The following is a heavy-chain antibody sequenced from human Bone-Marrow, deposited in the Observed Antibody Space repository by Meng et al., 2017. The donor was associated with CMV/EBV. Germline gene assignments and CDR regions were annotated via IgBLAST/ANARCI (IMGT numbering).Heavy chain of an antibody. V-gene: IGHV4-30-4*01. CDR3: ARDGCTDSSCYP. D-gene: IGHD2-21*01. CDR1: GDSLTSGDYY. CDR2: IYSYGDT. Sequence: LRLSCTVTGDSLTSGDYYWGWIRQPPGKGLEWIGYIYSYGDTYYNPSLKSRPHISIDMSKNQLSLNLTSVTAADTAFYYCARDGCTDSSCYPWGQGTLVTVSS. J-gene: IGHJ5*02.